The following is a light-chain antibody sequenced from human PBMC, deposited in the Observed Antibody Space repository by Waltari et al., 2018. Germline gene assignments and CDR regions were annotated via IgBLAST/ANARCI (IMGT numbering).Light chain of an antibody. Sequence: QSALTQPLSVSGSPGQSVTISCTGTSSDVGGYNYVSWYQQHPGKAPKLMIYDVSKRPSGVPQRLAGPKSGNTASLTSSGIQAEDEADYYGCAYAGSYTVVFGGGTKLTVL. CDR2: DVS. V-gene: IGLV2-11*01. J-gene: IGLJ2*01. CDR1: SSDVGGYNY. CDR3: CAYAGSYTVV.